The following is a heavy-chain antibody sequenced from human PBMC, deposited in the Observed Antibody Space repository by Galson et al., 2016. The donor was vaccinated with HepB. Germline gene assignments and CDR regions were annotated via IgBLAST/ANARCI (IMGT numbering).Heavy chain of an antibody. D-gene: IGHD2-8*01. Sequence: SLRLSCAASGFTFSTYGMHWVRQAPGKGLEWVAVISNDGSDNHYADSVKGRFTISRDNSKNTLYLQMNSLRAEDTAVYYCATAHVLTWSDYFDYWGQGTLVTVSS. CDR1: GFTFSTYG. CDR2: ISNDGSDN. J-gene: IGHJ4*02. CDR3: ATAHVLTWSDYFDY. V-gene: IGHV3-30*03.